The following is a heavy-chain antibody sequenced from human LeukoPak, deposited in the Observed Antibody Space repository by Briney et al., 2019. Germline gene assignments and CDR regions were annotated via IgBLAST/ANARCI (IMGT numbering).Heavy chain of an antibody. CDR2: IYYSGST. CDR3: ASLSMVTQGYFDS. D-gene: IGHD4/OR15-4a*01. Sequence: SETLSLTCTVSGGSISSYYWSWIRQPPGKGLEWIGYIYYSGSTNYNPSLKSRLTISVDASKNQLALKLSTVTATDTAVYYCASLSMVTQGYFDSWGQGTLVTVSS. CDR1: GGSISSYY. V-gene: IGHV4-59*08. J-gene: IGHJ4*02.